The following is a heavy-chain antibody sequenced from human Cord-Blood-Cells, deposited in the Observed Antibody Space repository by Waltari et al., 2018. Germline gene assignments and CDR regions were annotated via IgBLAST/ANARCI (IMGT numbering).Heavy chain of an antibody. CDR1: GGSISSSSYY. CDR2: IYYSGST. Sequence: QLQLQESGPGLVKPSEALSLTCTVSGGSISSSSYYWGWIRQPPGKGLEWIGSIYYSGSTYYNPALKSRVTISVDTSKNQFSLKLSSVTAADTAVYYCARQRRFASGTTVATIDYWGQGTL. J-gene: IGHJ4*02. CDR3: ARQRRFASGTTVATIDY. D-gene: IGHD5-12*01. V-gene: IGHV4-39*01.